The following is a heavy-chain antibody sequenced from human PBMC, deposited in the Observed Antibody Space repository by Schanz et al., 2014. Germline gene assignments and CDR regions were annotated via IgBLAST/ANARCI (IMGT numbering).Heavy chain of an antibody. J-gene: IGHJ3*02. CDR2: ISYSGST. D-gene: IGHD4-17*01. CDR3: ARDRGHGDLPGDI. CDR1: GGSISSGGYY. Sequence: QVQLQESGPGLVKPSQTLSLTCTVSGGSISSGGYYWSWIRQHPEKGLEWIGFISYSGSTYYNPSRKSRVTISVDTSKNQVSLNLSSATAADTAVYYCARDRGHGDLPGDIWGQGTMVTVSS. V-gene: IGHV4-31*03.